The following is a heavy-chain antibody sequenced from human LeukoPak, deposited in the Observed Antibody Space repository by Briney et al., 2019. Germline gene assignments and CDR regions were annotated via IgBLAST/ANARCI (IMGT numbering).Heavy chain of an antibody. CDR2: ISGSGGST. J-gene: IGHJ5*02. CDR3: AEDFSPNPLDIVVVVAAPTFDT. Sequence: PGGSLRLSCAASGYTFSSYARSWVRQAPGKGLEWVSAISGSGGSTYYADSVKGRFTISRDNSKNTLYLQMSSLRAEDTAVYYCAEDFSPNPLDIVVVVAAPTFDTWGQGTLVTVSS. CDR1: GYTFSSYA. D-gene: IGHD2-15*01. V-gene: IGHV3-23*01.